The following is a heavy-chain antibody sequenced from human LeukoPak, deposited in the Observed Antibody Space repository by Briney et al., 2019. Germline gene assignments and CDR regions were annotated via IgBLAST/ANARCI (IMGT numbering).Heavy chain of an antibody. V-gene: IGHV3-74*01. Sequence: GGSLRLSCAASGFTFSNYWMHWVRQAPGKGLVWVSRISDAGAHTFYADSVKGRFAMSRDNAKNTLYLQMNSLRAEDTAVYYCARDVNYYDSSGYSSWGQGTLVTVSS. CDR3: ARDVNYYDSSGYSS. D-gene: IGHD3-22*01. CDR1: GFTFSNYW. CDR2: ISDAGAHT. J-gene: IGHJ5*02.